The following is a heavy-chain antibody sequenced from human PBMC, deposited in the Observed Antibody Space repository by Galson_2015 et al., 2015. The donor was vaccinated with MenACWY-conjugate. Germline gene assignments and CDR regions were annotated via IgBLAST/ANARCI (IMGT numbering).Heavy chain of an antibody. V-gene: IGHV1-18*04. J-gene: IGHJ3*02. Sequence: SVKVSCKASGYTFTSYGISWVRQAPGQGLEWMGWISAYNGNTNYAQKLQGRVTMTTDTSTSTAYMELRSLRSDDTAVYYCARGFTIFGVVIPGTDAFDIWGQGIMVTVSS. CDR3: ARGFTIFGVVIPGTDAFDI. D-gene: IGHD3-3*01. CDR1: GYTFTSYG. CDR2: ISAYNGNT.